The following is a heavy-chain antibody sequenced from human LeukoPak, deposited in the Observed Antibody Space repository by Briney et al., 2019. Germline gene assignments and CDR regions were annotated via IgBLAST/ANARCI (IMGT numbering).Heavy chain of an antibody. CDR1: GGSISPYW. V-gene: IGHV4-59*12. Sequence: PAETLSLTCAVSGGSISPYWWCWVRQPPGKGLEWIGHLCHSGSITYNAYGESRLTSSVDTTKNQISLNLKSVTAADTDLYSCARFARYQSDDHYLDYWGQGTLVTVSS. J-gene: IGHJ4*02. CDR3: ARFARYQSDDHYLDY. CDR2: LCHSGSI. D-gene: IGHD3-16*02.